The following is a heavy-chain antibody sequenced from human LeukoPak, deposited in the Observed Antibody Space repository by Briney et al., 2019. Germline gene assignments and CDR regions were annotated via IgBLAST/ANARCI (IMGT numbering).Heavy chain of an antibody. V-gene: IGHV4-4*07. CDR2: IYTSGST. CDR3: ARNRGGYSSSWSSPYYYYGMDV. J-gene: IGHJ6*02. Sequence: SETLSLTCTVSGGSISSYYWSWIRQPAGKGLEWIGRIYTSGSTNYNHSLKSRVTMSVDTSKNQFSLKLSSVTAADTAVYYCARNRGGYSSSWSSPYYYYGMDVWGQGTTVTVSS. D-gene: IGHD6-13*01. CDR1: GGSISSYY.